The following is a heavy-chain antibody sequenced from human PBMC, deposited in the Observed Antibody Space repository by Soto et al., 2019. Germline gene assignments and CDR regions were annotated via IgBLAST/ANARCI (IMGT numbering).Heavy chain of an antibody. CDR1: GGSISSYY. D-gene: IGHD4-17*01. Sequence: QVQLQESGPGLVKPSETLSLTCTVSGGSISSYYWSWIRQPPGKGLEWIGYIYYSGSTNYNPSLKSRITISVDTSKNPFSLKLSSVTAADTAVYYCARRYGDCFDYWGRGTLVTVSS. V-gene: IGHV4-59*08. CDR3: ARRYGDCFDY. J-gene: IGHJ4*02. CDR2: IYYSGST.